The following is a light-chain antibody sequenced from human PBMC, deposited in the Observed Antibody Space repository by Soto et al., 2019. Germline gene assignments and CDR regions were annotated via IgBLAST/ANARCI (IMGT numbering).Light chain of an antibody. CDR3: QQYHNLPVT. Sequence: DIQMTQSPSSLSASLGDRVTITCQASQGISDHLNWYQQKPGKAPKLLIYDASNLETGVPTRFSGSESGTDFTFTISSLQPEDIATYYCQQYHNLPVTFCGGTKVEIK. J-gene: IGKJ4*01. CDR1: QGISDH. CDR2: DAS. V-gene: IGKV1-33*01.